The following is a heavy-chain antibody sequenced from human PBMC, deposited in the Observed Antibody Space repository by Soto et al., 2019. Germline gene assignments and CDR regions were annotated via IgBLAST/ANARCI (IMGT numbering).Heavy chain of an antibody. CDR1: GGSFSGYY. CDR3: ARGRGDMVEGGNNSHLDV. Sequence: SETLSLTCAVYGGSFSGYYWSWIRQPPGKGLEWIGEINHSGSTNYNPSLKSRVTISVDTSKNQFSLKLSSVTAADTAVYYCARGRGDMVEGGNNSHLDVWGKGTRVT. V-gene: IGHV4-34*01. D-gene: IGHD2-15*01. CDR2: INHSGST. J-gene: IGHJ6*03.